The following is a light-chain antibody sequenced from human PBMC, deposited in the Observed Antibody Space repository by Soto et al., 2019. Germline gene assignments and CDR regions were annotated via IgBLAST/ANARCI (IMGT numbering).Light chain of an antibody. V-gene: IGLV2-11*01. Sequence: QSALTQPRSVSGSPGQSVTISCTGTSSDVGGYNYVSWYQQHPGKAPKLMIYDVSKRPSGVPDRFSGSKSGNTASLTISGLQAEDEADYYSCSYAGSYPYYVFGTGTKLTVL. CDR1: SSDVGGYNY. J-gene: IGLJ1*01. CDR2: DVS. CDR3: CSYAGSYPYYV.